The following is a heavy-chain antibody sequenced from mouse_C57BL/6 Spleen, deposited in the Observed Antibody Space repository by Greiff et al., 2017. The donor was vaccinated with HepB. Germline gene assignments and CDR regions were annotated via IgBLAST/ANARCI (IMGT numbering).Heavy chain of an antibody. V-gene: IGHV3-6*01. J-gene: IGHJ1*03. CDR2: ISYDGSN. CDR1: GYSITSGYY. Sequence: LQESGPGLVKPSQSLSLTCSVTGYSITSGYYWNWIRQFPGNKLEWMGYISYDGSNNYNPSLKNRISITRDTSKNQFFLKLNSVTTEDTATYYCARGGYYYGSSPYWYFDVWGTGTTVTVSS. D-gene: IGHD1-1*01. CDR3: ARGGYYYGSSPYWYFDV.